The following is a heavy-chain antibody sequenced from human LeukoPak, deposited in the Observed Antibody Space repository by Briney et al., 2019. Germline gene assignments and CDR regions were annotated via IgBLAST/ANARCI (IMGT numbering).Heavy chain of an antibody. J-gene: IGHJ4*02. Sequence: QPGGSLRLSCVASGFTFSSYTLHWVRQAPGKGLEWVAVISYDGRSKYYADSVQGRFTISRDNSNNTLYLEMNSLRAEDTAVYYCARVSTSGWSKPSEYWGQGTLVTVSS. CDR3: ARVSTSGWSKPSEY. D-gene: IGHD6-19*01. CDR2: ISYDGRSK. CDR1: GFTFSSYT. V-gene: IGHV3-30*04.